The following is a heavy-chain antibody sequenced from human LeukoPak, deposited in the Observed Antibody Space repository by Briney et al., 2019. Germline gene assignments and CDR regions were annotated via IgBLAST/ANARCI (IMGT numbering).Heavy chain of an antibody. J-gene: IGHJ4*02. CDR3: ARDCYYDSSGYYFYYFDY. CDR1: GFTFSSYA. Sequence: PGGSLRLSCAASGFTFSSYATHWVRQAPGKGLEWVAVISYDGSNKYYADSVKGRFTISRDNSKNTLYLQMNSLRAEDTAVYYCARDCYYDSSGYYFYYFDYWGQGTLVTVSS. V-gene: IGHV3-30-3*01. D-gene: IGHD3-22*01. CDR2: ISYDGSNK.